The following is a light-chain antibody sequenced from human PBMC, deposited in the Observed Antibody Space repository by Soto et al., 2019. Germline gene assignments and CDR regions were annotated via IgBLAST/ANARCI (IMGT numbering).Light chain of an antibody. Sequence: QSVLTQPASVSGSPGQWITISCTGTSSDIGRYDYVSWYQQVPGKAPQLMIYRGMNRPSGVSDRFSGSKSGNSASLSISGLDPEDEASYFCCSYTRATTWVFGGGTKLTVL. CDR3: CSYTRATTWV. CDR2: RGM. CDR1: SSDIGRYDY. J-gene: IGLJ3*02. V-gene: IGLV2-14*03.